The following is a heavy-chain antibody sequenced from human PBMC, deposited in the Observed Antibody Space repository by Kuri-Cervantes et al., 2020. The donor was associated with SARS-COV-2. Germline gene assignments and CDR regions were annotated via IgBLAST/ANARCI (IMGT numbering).Heavy chain of an antibody. CDR2: INPDGSYT. Sequence: GGSLRLSCAASGFTFSRYWMNWVRQPPGKGLMWVSRINPDGSYTNNADSVKGRFTLSRDNAKNMLFLQMNSLRAEDTAVYYCARPDGRGLHPFDYWGQGTLVTVSS. CDR1: GFTFSRYW. J-gene: IGHJ4*02. D-gene: IGHD4-17*01. CDR3: ARPDGRGLHPFDY. V-gene: IGHV3-74*01.